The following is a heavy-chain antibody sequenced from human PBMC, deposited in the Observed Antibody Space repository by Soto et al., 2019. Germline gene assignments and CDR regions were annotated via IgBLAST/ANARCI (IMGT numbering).Heavy chain of an antibody. CDR1: GFTFSSYS. D-gene: IGHD3-16*01. J-gene: IGHJ5*02. V-gene: IGHV3-21*01. CDR3: ARDLIQNLNWFDP. Sequence: EVQLVESGGGLVKPGGSLRLSCAASGFTFSSYSMNWVRQAPGKGLEWVSSISSSSSYIYYADSVKGRFTISRDNAKNSLYLQMNSLRAEDTAVYYCARDLIQNLNWFDPWGQGTLVTVSS. CDR2: ISSSSSYI.